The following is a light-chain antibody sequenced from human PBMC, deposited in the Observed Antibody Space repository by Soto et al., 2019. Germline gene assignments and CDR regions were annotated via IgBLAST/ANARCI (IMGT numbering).Light chain of an antibody. CDR2: KAS. Sequence: DIQMTQSPSTLSASVGDRATITCRASQTISSGLAWYQQKPGRAPKLLVYKASTLESEVPSRFSGSGSGTEFTLTINRLQPDDFATYYCQQYNRSPWTFGQGTKVDI. V-gene: IGKV1-5*03. J-gene: IGKJ1*01. CDR1: QTISSG. CDR3: QQYNRSPWT.